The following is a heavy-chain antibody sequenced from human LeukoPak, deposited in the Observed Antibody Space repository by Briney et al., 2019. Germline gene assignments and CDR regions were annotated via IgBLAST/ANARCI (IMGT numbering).Heavy chain of an antibody. J-gene: IGHJ4*02. V-gene: IGHV3-23*01. CDR3: ASFHYYGSRAYYLSY. Sequence: GGSLRLSCAASGFTLSSYAMTWVRRAPGKGLEWVSDIGDSGATTYYADSVKGRFTISRDNSKNTLYLQMSSLRAEDTAVYFCASFHYYGSRAYYLSYWGQGTLVTVSS. D-gene: IGHD3-10*01. CDR1: GFTLSSYA. CDR2: IGDSGATT.